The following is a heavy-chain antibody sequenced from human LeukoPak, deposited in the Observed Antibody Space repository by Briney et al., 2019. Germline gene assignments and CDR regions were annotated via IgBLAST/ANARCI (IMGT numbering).Heavy chain of an antibody. CDR1: GFPFNNDW. D-gene: IGHD3-16*01. CDR3: TRRLDE. J-gene: IGHJ4*02. CDR2: INQDGSEK. Sequence: GGSLRLSCATSGFPFNNDWMDWVRQAPGKGLAWVANINQDGSEKNCLDSVKGRFTISRDNAQNSLYLQMNGLRVEDTAVYYCTRRLDEWGQGTLVTVSS. V-gene: IGHV3-7*01.